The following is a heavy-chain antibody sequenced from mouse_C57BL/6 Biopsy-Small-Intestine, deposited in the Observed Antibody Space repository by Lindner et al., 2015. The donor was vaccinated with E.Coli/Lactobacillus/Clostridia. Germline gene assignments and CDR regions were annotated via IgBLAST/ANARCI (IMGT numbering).Heavy chain of an antibody. CDR3: ARRGYYYGSSWYFDV. V-gene: IGHV1-63*01. Sequence: VQLQESGAELVRPGTSVKMSCKASGYTFTNYWIGWAKQRPGHGLEWIGDIYPGGGYTNYNEKFKGKATLTADKSSSTAYMQFSSLTSEDSAIYYCARRGYYYGSSWYFDVWGTGTTVTVSS. J-gene: IGHJ1*03. CDR1: GYTFTNYW. CDR2: IYPGGGYT. D-gene: IGHD1-1*01.